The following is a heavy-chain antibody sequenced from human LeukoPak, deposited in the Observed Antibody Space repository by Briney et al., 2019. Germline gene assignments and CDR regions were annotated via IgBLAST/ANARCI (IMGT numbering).Heavy chain of an antibody. D-gene: IGHD2-21*01. CDR1: GFTFDDYG. V-gene: IGHV3-20*03. CDR3: ARDLEGHICYFDY. CDR2: INWNGGST. Sequence: PGGSLRLSYAASGFTFDDYGMSWVRQAPGKGLEWVSGINWNGGSTGYADSVKGRFTTSRDNAKNSLYLQMNSLRAEDTAVYYCARDLEGHICYFDYWGQGTLVTVSS. J-gene: IGHJ4*02.